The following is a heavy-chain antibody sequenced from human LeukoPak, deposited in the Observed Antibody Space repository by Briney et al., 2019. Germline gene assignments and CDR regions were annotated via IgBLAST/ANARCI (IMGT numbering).Heavy chain of an antibody. Sequence: ASVKVSCKASGYTFTGYYMHWVRQAPGQGLEWMGWINPNSGGTNYAQKFQGRVTMNRDTSISTAYMELSRLRSDDTAVYYCARTVVPAAKSLVSRTVTTKRGDYFDYWGQGTLVTVSS. CDR1: GYTFTGYY. CDR3: ARTVVPAAKSLVSRTVTTKRGDYFDY. CDR2: INPNSGGT. V-gene: IGHV1-2*02. D-gene: IGHD2-2*01. J-gene: IGHJ4*02.